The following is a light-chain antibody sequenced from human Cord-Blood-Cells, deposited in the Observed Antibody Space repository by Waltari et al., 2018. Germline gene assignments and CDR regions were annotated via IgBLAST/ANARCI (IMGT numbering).Light chain of an antibody. CDR1: SSAVGGSNH. V-gene: IGLV2-14*01. J-gene: IGLJ3*02. Sequence: QSALTQPAPGSGSPGQSIPIPRTGTSSAVGGSNHVSWYQQHPGKAPKLMIYEVSNRPSGVSNRFAGSKSGNTASLTISGLQAEDEADYYCSSYTSSSTLVFGGGTKLTVL. CDR3: SSYTSSSTLV. CDR2: EVS.